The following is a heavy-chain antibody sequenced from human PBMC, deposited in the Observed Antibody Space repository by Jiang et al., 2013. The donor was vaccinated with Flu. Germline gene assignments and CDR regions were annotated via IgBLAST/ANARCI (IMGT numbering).Heavy chain of an antibody. J-gene: IGHJ4*02. CDR2: GNGKT. D-gene: IGHD4/OR15-4a*01. CDR3: ARDAAMVTTIWYYFDY. Sequence: GNGKTRYSQNFQGRVTITRDTSASSAYMEVSSLRSEDTAVYYCARDAAMVTTIWYYFDYWGQGTLVTVSS. V-gene: IGHV1-3*01.